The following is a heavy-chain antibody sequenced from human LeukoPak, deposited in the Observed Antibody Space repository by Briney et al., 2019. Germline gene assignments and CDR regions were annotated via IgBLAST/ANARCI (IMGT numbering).Heavy chain of an antibody. CDR3: ARLYYDILTGYYPDY. D-gene: IGHD3-9*01. CDR1: GYSFTSYW. V-gene: IGHV5-51*01. CDR2: IYPGYSYT. Sequence: GESLKISCKGSGYSFTSYWIGLVRQMSGKGLEWMGIIYPGYSYTRYSPSFQGQVTISADKSISTAYLQCSSLQASDTAMYYCARLYYDILTGYYPDYWGQGTLVTVSS. J-gene: IGHJ4*02.